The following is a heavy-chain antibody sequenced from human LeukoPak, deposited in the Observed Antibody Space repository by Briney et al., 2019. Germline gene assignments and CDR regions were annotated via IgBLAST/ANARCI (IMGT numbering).Heavy chain of an antibody. V-gene: IGHV3-53*01. CDR3: ARGDQLVGNDY. D-gene: IGHD6-6*01. J-gene: IGHJ4*02. CDR2: IYSGGGT. CDR1: GFTVISNY. Sequence: GGSLRLSCAASGFTVISNYMSWVRQAPGKGLEWVSVIYSGGGTHYADSVKGRFTISRDNSKNTVHLQMNSLSAEDTAVYYCARGDQLVGNDYWGQGTLVTVSS.